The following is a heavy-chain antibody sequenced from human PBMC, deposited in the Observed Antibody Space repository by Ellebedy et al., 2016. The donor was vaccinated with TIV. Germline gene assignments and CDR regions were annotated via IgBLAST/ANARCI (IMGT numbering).Heavy chain of an antibody. D-gene: IGHD2-8*02. CDR3: ARVTGGLGGAFDI. J-gene: IGHJ3*02. CDR2: ISSGGTT. Sequence: GGSLRLSCAASGFTVSGYYMSWVRQAPGKGLEWVSVISSGGTTYYADSVKGRFSVSRDNANNTMYLQMNSLRAEDTAVYYCARVTGGLGGAFDIWGQGTMVTVSS. CDR1: GFTVSGYY. V-gene: IGHV3-66*01.